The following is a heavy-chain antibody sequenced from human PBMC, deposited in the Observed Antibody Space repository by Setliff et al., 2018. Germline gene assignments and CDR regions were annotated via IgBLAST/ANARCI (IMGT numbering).Heavy chain of an antibody. V-gene: IGHV4-34*01. J-gene: IGHJ4*02. Sequence: SETLSLTCAVYGESFDNHYWTWIRQPPGERLEWIGEINHRGFTDYKPSLKSRVTMSVDTSKNQFSLKLSAVTAADTAVYYCARDVGGEGYFDSWGQGTLVTVSS. CDR1: GESFDNHY. D-gene: IGHD3-10*01. CDR2: INHRGFT. CDR3: ARDVGGEGYFDS.